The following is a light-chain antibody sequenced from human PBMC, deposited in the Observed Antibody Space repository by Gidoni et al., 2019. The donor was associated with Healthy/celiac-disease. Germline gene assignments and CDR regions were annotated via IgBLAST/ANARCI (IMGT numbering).Light chain of an antibody. J-gene: IGKJ4*01. CDR2: GAS. CDR3: QQSYSTRALS. Sequence: DIQMTQSPSSLSASVGDRVTITCRASQTISTYLNWYQQKPGKAPKLLIYGASSLQSGVPSRFSGSGSGTDFTLTIRSLQPEDFATYYGQQSYSTRALSFGGGTKVEIQ. CDR1: QTISTY. V-gene: IGKV1-39*01.